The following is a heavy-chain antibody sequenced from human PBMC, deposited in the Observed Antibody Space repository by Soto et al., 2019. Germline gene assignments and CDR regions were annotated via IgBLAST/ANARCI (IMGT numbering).Heavy chain of an antibody. Sequence: QVQVVQSGAEVKKPGASVKVSCKASGYTFTSYAMHWVRQAPGQRLEWLGWINPDNGNTNNSQKFQCRVTITRDTFASTADTQLSSLRSDAMTLYDWARGASSGTTFYFELWGRGTLVTVSS. CDR2: INPDNGNT. J-gene: IGHJ2*01. CDR1: GYTFTSYA. D-gene: IGHD3-10*01. V-gene: IGHV1-3*01. CDR3: ARGASSGTTFYFEL.